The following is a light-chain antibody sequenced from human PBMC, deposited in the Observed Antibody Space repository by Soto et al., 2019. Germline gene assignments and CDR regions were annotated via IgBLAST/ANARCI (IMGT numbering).Light chain of an antibody. Sequence: QSALTQPASVSGSPGQSITISCTGTSSDVGGYNYVSWYQQHPGKAPKLIIYEVTRRPSGVPDRIFGSKSYTTASLTVSGLQAEDEADYYCSSFAGTNSVVFGTGTKVTVL. CDR2: EVT. V-gene: IGLV2-8*01. CDR1: SSDVGGYNY. J-gene: IGLJ1*01. CDR3: SSFAGTNSVV.